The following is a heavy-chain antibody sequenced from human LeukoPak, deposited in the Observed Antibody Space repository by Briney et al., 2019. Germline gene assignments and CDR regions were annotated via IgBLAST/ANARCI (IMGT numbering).Heavy chain of an antibody. CDR3: ARGGRGYSYGRIFDY. D-gene: IGHD5-18*01. CDR1: GGSFSGYY. Sequence: PSETLSLTCAVYGGSFSGYYWSWIRQPPGKGLEWIGEINHSGSTNHNPSLKSRVTISVDTSKNQFSLKLSSVTAADTAVYYCARGGRGYSYGRIFDYWGQGTLVTVSS. J-gene: IGHJ4*02. CDR2: INHSGST. V-gene: IGHV4-34*01.